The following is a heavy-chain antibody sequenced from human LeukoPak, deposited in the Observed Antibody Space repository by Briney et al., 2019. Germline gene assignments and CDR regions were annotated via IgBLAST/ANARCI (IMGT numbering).Heavy chain of an antibody. CDR1: GGSISSGDYY. CDR2: IYYSGST. V-gene: IGHV4-30-4*01. Sequence: PSQTLSLTCTVSGGSISSGDYYWSWIRQPPGKGLEWIGYIYYSGSTNYNPSLKSRLSISVDRSKNQFSLKLKSVTAADTAVYYCARDNSALDYWGQGTLVTVSS. CDR3: ARDNSALDY. J-gene: IGHJ4*02. D-gene: IGHD2-21*01.